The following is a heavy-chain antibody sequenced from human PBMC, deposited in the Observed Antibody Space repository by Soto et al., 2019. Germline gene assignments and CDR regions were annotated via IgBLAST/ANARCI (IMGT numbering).Heavy chain of an antibody. Sequence: TLSLTCTVSGGSISSGGYYWSWIRQHPGKGLEWIGYIYYSGSTYYNPSLKSRVTISVDTSKNQFSLKLSSVTAADTAVYYCAREVLLPYYDFWSGYYGPVDYWGQGTLVTVSS. CDR2: IYYSGST. D-gene: IGHD3-3*01. CDR1: GGSISSGGYY. J-gene: IGHJ4*02. CDR3: AREVLLPYYDFWSGYYGPVDY. V-gene: IGHV4-31*03.